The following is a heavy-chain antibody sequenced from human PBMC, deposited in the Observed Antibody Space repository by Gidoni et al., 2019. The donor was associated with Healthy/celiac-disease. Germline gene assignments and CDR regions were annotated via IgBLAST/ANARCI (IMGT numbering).Heavy chain of an antibody. Sequence: ELHLLESGGGLVQPGGSLRPSCAACGVGFSIYAMSWVRQAPGKGLEWFPAISGSGGSTYYADSLKGRFTISRDYSKNTLYLQMNSLRAEDTAVYYWAKDLARDVYYDILTGYGMDVWGQGTTVTVSS. CDR3: AKDLARDVYYDILTGYGMDV. V-gene: IGHV3-23*01. J-gene: IGHJ6*02. D-gene: IGHD3-9*01. CDR1: GVGFSIYA. CDR2: ISGSGGST.